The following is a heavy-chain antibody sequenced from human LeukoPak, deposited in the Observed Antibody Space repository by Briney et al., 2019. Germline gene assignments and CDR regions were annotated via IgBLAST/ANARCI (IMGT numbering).Heavy chain of an antibody. Sequence: PGGSLRLSCAASGFIVSSNYMSWVRQASGKGLEWVSIIYSGGSTYYADSVKGRFTISRDTSKNTLYLQMNSLRVEDTAVYYCAKGYSRGGGYFDYWGQGTLVTVSS. J-gene: IGHJ4*02. CDR2: IYSGGST. D-gene: IGHD6-19*01. V-gene: IGHV3-53*01. CDR3: AKGYSRGGGYFDY. CDR1: GFIVSSNY.